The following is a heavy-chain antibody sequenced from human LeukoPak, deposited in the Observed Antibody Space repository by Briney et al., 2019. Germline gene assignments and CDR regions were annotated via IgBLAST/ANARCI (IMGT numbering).Heavy chain of an antibody. CDR1: GFTFSSYW. Sequence: GGSLRLSCAASGFTFSSYWMCWVRQAPGKGLEWVANIKQDGSEKYYVDSVKGRFTISRDNAKNSLYLQMNSLRAEDTALYYCAKDSGYDSEEGYFDYWGQGTLVTVSS. CDR2: IKQDGSEK. V-gene: IGHV3-7*03. J-gene: IGHJ4*02. CDR3: AKDSGYDSEEGYFDY. D-gene: IGHD5-12*01.